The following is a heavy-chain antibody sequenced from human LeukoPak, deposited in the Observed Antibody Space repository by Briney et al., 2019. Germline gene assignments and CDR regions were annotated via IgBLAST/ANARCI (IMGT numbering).Heavy chain of an antibody. J-gene: IGHJ4*02. CDR3: ARTRGGSYSYYFDY. D-gene: IGHD1-26*01. CDR2: IYTSGST. V-gene: IGHV4-4*07. CDR1: GGSISSYY. Sequence: VKPSETLSLTCTVSGGSISSYYWSWIRQPAGKGLEWIGRIYTSGSTNYNPSLKSRVTMSVDTSKNQFSLKLSFVTAADTAMYYCARTRGGSYSYYFDYWGQGTLVTVSS.